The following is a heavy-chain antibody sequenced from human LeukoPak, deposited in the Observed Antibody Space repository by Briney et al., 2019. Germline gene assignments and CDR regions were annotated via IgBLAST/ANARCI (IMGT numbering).Heavy chain of an antibody. J-gene: IGHJ4*02. V-gene: IGHV4-59*01. CDR2: VSHIGSP. CDR1: GASMSSYF. D-gene: IGHD3-10*02. CDR3: ARLHVYSGSSIHYIFDS. Sequence: SETLSLTCAVSGASMSSYFWSWVRQPPGKGLEWVGFVSHIGSPNYNPSLKSRVTISLDTSKNRFSLKLTSVTAADTAVYYCARLHVYSGSSIHYIFDSWGQGTLVTVSS.